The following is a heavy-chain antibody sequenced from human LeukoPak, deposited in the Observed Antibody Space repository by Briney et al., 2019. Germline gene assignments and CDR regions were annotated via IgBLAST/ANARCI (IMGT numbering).Heavy chain of an antibody. CDR2: IYHSGST. CDR1: GYSISGGFH. CDR3: ARGWIFGVLNERFDP. D-gene: IGHD3-3*01. J-gene: IGHJ5*02. Sequence: PSETLSLTCTVSGYSISGGFHWGWIRQPPGKGLEWIGSIYHSGSTYYNPSLKGRVTMSVDTSKNQFSLKLSSVTAADTAVYFCARGWIFGVLNERFDPWGQGTLVTVSS. V-gene: IGHV4-38-2*02.